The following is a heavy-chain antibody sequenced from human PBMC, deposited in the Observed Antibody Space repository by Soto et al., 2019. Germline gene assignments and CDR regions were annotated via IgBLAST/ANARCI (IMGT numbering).Heavy chain of an antibody. Sequence: QVQLQQWGAGLLKPSETLSLTCAVYGGSFSGYYWNWIRQPPGKGLEWIGEINHSGSTNYNPSLKSRVTISVDTSTNQFSLKLSSVTAADTAVYYCARLPRGYNYGMDVWGQGTTVTVSS. J-gene: IGHJ6*02. CDR3: ARLPRGYNYGMDV. CDR1: GGSFSGYY. CDR2: INHSGST. V-gene: IGHV4-34*01.